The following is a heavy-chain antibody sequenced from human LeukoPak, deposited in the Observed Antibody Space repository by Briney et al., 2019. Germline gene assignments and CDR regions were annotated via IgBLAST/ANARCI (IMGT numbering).Heavy chain of an antibody. CDR1: GGSISSYY. CDR2: IYYSGST. V-gene: IGHV4-59*01. D-gene: IGHD1-20*01. Sequence: SETLSPTCTVPGGSISSYYWSWIRQPPGKGLEWIGYIYYSGSTNYNPSLKSRVTISVDTSKNQFSLKLSSVTAADTAVYYCARGDPGITGTTYFDYWGQGTLVTVSS. J-gene: IGHJ4*02. CDR3: ARGDPGITGTTYFDY.